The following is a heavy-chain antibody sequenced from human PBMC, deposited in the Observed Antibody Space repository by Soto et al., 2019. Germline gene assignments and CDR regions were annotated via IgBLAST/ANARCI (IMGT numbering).Heavy chain of an antibody. D-gene: IGHD4-4*01. Sequence: PGGSLRLSCVASGFSFSSYSITWVRQAPGKGLEWVSAISGSGGSTYYADSVKGRFTISRDNSKNTLYLQMNSLRAEDTAVYYCANLEVTGFDYYYGMDVWGQGTTVTVSS. V-gene: IGHV3-23*01. CDR2: ISGSGGST. CDR1: GFSFSSYS. CDR3: ANLEVTGFDYYYGMDV. J-gene: IGHJ6*02.